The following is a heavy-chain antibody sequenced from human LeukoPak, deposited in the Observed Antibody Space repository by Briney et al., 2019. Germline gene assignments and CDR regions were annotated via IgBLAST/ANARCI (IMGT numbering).Heavy chain of an antibody. V-gene: IGHV4-59*01. D-gene: IGHD3-22*01. CDR2: IYNRGST. CDR1: GGSISSDY. J-gene: IGHJ4*02. CDR3: ARLSGYSSGHYYSDY. Sequence: SETLSLTCTVSGGSISSDYWSWIRQPPGKGLEWIGYIYNRGSTNYNPSLKSRVTISADTSKNQFSLKLSSVTAADTAVYYCARLSGYSSGHYYSDYWGQGTLVTVSS.